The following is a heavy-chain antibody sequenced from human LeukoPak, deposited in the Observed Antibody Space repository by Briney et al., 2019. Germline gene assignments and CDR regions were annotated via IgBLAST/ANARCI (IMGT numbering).Heavy chain of an antibody. J-gene: IGHJ5*02. Sequence: SETLSLTCTVSGGSISSSSYYWGWIRQPPGKGLEWIGSIYYSGSTYYNPSLKSRVTISVDTSKNQFSLKLSSVTAADTAVYYCARVIIRIVVVVAARWFDPWGQGTLVTSPQ. D-gene: IGHD2-15*01. CDR2: IYYSGST. CDR3: ARVIIRIVVVVAARWFDP. CDR1: GGSISSSSYY. V-gene: IGHV4-39*07.